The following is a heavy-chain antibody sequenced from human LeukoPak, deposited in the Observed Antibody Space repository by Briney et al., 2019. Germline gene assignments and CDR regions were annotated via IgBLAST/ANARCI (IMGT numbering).Heavy chain of an antibody. V-gene: IGHV1-46*01. CDR3: AREDGSGFGAFEI. CDR2: INPSGGST. J-gene: IGHJ3*02. D-gene: IGHD3-22*01. CDR1: GYTFTSYY. Sequence: ASVKVSCKAFGYTFTSYYIHWVRQAPGQGLEWMGVINPSGGSTTYAQKFQGRITMTRDTSTSTVYMEVSSLRSEDTAVYYCAREDGSGFGAFEIWGQGTMVTLPS.